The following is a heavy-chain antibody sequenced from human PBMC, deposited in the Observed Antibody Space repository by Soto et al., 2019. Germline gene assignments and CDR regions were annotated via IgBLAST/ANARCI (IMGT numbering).Heavy chain of an antibody. CDR1: GYTFTSYD. J-gene: IGHJ6*03. CDR2: MNPNSGNT. CDR3: ARQFRYCSSTSCYYYYYMDV. V-gene: IGHV1-8*02. D-gene: IGHD2-2*01. Sequence: ASVKVSCKASGYTFTSYDINWVRQATGQGLEWMGWMNPNSGNTGYAQKFQGRVTMTRNTSISTAYMELSSLRSEDTAVYYCARQFRYCSSTSCYYYYYMDVWGKGTTVTGSS.